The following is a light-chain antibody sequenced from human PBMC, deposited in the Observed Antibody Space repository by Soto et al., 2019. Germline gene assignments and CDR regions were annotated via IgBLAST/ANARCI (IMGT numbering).Light chain of an antibody. CDR3: QQYNDWPPT. Sequence: EIVMTQSPATLSVSPGERATLSCTASQSVSSNLAWYQQKPGQAPRLLIYGASTRATGIPDSFSGSGSGTEFTLTISSLYSEDFAVYYCQQYNDWPPTFGQGT. CDR2: GAS. J-gene: IGKJ1*01. V-gene: IGKV3-15*01. CDR1: QSVSSN.